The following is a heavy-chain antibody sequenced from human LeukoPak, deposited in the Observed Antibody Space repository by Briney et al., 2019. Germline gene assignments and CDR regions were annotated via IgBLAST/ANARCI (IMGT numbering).Heavy chain of an antibody. D-gene: IGHD3-22*01. J-gene: IGHJ4*02. Sequence: ASVKVSCKVSGYTLTELSMHWVRQAPGKGLEWMGGFDPEDGETIYAQKFQGRVTMTEDTSTDTAYMELSSLRSEDTAVYYCATRCVGVDSSGYPFDYWGQGTLVPVSS. CDR3: ATRCVGVDSSGYPFDY. CDR1: GYTLTELS. CDR2: FDPEDGET. V-gene: IGHV1-24*01.